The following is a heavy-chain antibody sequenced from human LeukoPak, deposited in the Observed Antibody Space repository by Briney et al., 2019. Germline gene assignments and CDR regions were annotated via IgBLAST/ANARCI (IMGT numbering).Heavy chain of an antibody. CDR3: TRLKYDFWSGSDAFDI. J-gene: IGHJ3*02. V-gene: IGHV3-73*01. CDR2: IRSKANSYAT. D-gene: IGHD3-3*01. Sequence: GGSLRLSCAASGFTFSGSAMHWVRQASGKGLEWVGRIRSKANSYATAYAASVKGRFTISRDDSKNTAYLQMNSLKTEDTAVYFCTRLKYDFWSGSDAFDIWGQGTMVTVSS. CDR1: GFTFSGSA.